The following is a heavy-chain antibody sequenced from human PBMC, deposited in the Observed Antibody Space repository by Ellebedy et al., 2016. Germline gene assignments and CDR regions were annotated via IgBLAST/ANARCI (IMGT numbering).Heavy chain of an antibody. Sequence: SETLSLTCTASGGSITSDYWSWIRQPAGKGLEWIGRVDSSGNTNYNPSLKNRVTMSLDTSNNQFSLKLTSVTAADTGVYYCARGLTPHFDSWGQGTLVTVSS. CDR3: ARGLTPHFDS. CDR2: VDSSGNT. J-gene: IGHJ4*02. D-gene: IGHD2-21*01. V-gene: IGHV4-4*07. CDR1: GGSITSDY.